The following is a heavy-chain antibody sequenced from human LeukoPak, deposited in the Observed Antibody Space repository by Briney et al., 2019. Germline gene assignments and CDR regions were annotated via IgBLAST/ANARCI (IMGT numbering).Heavy chain of an antibody. Sequence: GGSLRLSCAASGFTVSDHYMSWVRHAPGQGLESVSLIYSGGTTLYADSVKGRFTISRDNSKNTLYLQMNSLRAEDTAVYYRARDRHQRAFDMWGQGTMVLVSS. CDR2: IYSGGTT. CDR1: GFTVSDHY. CDR3: ARDRHQRAFDM. J-gene: IGHJ3*02. D-gene: IGHD2-2*01. V-gene: IGHV3-53*01.